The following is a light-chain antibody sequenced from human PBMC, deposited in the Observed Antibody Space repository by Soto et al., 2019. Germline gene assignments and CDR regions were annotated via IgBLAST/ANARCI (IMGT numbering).Light chain of an antibody. Sequence: DIVLTQSPDTLSLSPGERATLSCRASQSVSSNYLTWYQQKPGQPPKLLIYWASTRESGVPDRFSGSGSGTDFTLTISSLQAEDVAVYYCQQYYRSPYTFGQGTKLEIK. J-gene: IGKJ2*01. CDR1: QSVSSNY. V-gene: IGKV4-1*01. CDR3: QQYYRSPYT. CDR2: WAS.